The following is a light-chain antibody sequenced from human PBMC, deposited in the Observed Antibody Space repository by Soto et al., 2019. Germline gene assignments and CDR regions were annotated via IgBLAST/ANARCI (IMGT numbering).Light chain of an antibody. CDR1: QSVSSY. V-gene: IGKV3-11*01. CDR2: DAS. Sequence: EIVLTQSPATLSVSPGERATLSCRASQSVSSYLAWYQQKPGQAPRLLIYDASNRATGIPARFSGSGSGTDFTLTISSLEPEDFAVYYCQQRSNWPPWLTFGGGTKVDIK. J-gene: IGKJ4*01. CDR3: QQRSNWPPWLT.